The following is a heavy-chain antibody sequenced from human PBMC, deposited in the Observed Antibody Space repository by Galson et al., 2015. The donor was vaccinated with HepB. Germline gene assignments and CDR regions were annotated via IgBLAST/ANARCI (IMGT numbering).Heavy chain of an antibody. CDR3: ARDRAPYGDYVYYFDY. J-gene: IGHJ4*02. Sequence: SLRLSCAASGFTFSDYYMSWIRQAPGKGLEWVSYISSSSSTIYYADSVKGRFTISRDNAKNSLYLQMNSLRAEDTAVYYCARDRAPYGDYVYYFDYWGQGTLVTVSS. D-gene: IGHD4-17*01. CDR2: ISSSSSTI. V-gene: IGHV3-11*04. CDR1: GFTFSDYY.